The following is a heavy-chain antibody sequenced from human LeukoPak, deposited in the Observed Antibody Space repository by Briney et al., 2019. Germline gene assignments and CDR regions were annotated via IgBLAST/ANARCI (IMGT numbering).Heavy chain of an antibody. Sequence: GGSLRLSCAASRFTFSSYWMHWVRQAPGEGLVWVSRISSDGTNTNYADSVKGRFTISRDNSKNTLYLQMNSLRAEDTAVYYCAKGGCSGGSCYSLFDYWGQGTLVTVSS. J-gene: IGHJ4*02. CDR1: RFTFSSYW. D-gene: IGHD2-15*01. CDR3: AKGGCSGGSCYSLFDY. CDR2: ISSDGTNT. V-gene: IGHV3-74*01.